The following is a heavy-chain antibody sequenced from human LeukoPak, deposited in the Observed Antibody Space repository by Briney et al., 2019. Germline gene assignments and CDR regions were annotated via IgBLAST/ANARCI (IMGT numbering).Heavy chain of an antibody. J-gene: IGHJ4*02. D-gene: IGHD6-6*01. CDR3: AKDLEDSSSLGGYFDY. Sequence: GGSLRLSCAASGFTFSSYAMSWVRQAPGKGLEWVSAISGSGGSTYYADSVKGRFTISRDNSKNTLYLQMNSLRAEDTAVYYCAKDLEDSSSLGGYFDYWGQGTLVTVSS. V-gene: IGHV3-23*01. CDR1: GFTFSSYA. CDR2: ISGSGGST.